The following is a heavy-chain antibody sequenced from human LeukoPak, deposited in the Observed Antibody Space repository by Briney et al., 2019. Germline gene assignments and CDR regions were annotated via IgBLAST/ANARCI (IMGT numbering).Heavy chain of an antibody. J-gene: IGHJ2*01. CDR1: GYTFSGYY. D-gene: IGHD4-23*01. CDR2: INPNSGGT. V-gene: IGHV1-2*02. Sequence: ASVKVSCKASGYTFSGYYIHWVRQAPGQGLEWMGWINPNSGGTNYAQKFQGRVTMTRDTSISTAYMELSRLRSDDTAVYCCARDRIANSKRGYFDLWGRGTLVTVSS. CDR3: ARDRIANSKRGYFDL.